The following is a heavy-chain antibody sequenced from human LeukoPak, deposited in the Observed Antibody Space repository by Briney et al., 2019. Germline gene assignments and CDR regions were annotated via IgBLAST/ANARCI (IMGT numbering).Heavy chain of an antibody. Sequence: SETLPLTCTVSGGSISSGGYYWSWIRQHPGKGLEWIGYIYYSGSTYYNPSLKSRVTISVDTSKNQFSLKLSSVTAADTAVYYCAREFDGAGSLGYFDYWGQGTLVTVSS. CDR1: GGSISSGGYY. J-gene: IGHJ4*02. D-gene: IGHD3-10*01. V-gene: IGHV4-31*03. CDR3: AREFDGAGSLGYFDY. CDR2: IYYSGST.